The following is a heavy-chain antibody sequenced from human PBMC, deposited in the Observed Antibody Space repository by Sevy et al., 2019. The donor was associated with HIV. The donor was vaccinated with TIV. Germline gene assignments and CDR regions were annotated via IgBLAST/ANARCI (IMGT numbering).Heavy chain of an antibody. J-gene: IGHJ4*02. Sequence: GGSLRLSCAASGFTFSDHYMEWVRQAPGKGLEWVGRTRNKADGYTTEYAASVKGRFTISRDDSGNSLYLQMNSLKTEDRAVYYCSTHAGIAAAGRVFDYWGQGALVTVSS. D-gene: IGHD6-13*01. V-gene: IGHV3-72*01. CDR2: TRNKADGYTT. CDR1: GFTFSDHY. CDR3: STHAGIAAAGRVFDY.